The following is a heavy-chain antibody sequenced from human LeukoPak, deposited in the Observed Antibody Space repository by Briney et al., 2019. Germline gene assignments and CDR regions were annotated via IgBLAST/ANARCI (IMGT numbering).Heavy chain of an antibody. J-gene: IGHJ4*02. Sequence: GGSLRLSCAASGFTFRAYGMRWVRQAPGKGLEWVAFIRSDGSNEYYGDSVKGRFTISRDNSKNTLYLQMNSLRAEDTAVYYCAKGSILGDYFDYWGQGTLVTVSS. CDR3: AKGSILGDYFDY. D-gene: IGHD2-21*01. CDR2: IRSDGSNE. V-gene: IGHV3-30*02. CDR1: GFTFRAYG.